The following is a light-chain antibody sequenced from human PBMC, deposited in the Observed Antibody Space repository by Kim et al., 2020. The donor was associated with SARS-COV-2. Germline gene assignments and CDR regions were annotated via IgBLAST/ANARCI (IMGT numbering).Light chain of an antibody. J-gene: IGLJ3*02. CDR1: SGSIATNY. Sequence: KTVTISCARSSGSIATNYVQWYQQRPGRAPTTLIYQNDQRPSGVPDRFSGSIDTSSNSASLSISGLKTEDEADYYCQSYDDTSIRVFGGGTKVTVL. CDR2: QND. V-gene: IGLV6-57*03. CDR3: QSYDDTSIRV.